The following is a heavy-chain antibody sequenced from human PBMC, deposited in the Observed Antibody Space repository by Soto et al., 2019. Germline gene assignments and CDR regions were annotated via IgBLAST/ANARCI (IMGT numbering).Heavy chain of an antibody. CDR2: ISGSGGST. J-gene: IGHJ4*02. CDR3: AKDQGSSWYEIDY. CDR1: GFTFGNYA. Sequence: GGSLRLFCAASGFTFGNYAVTWVRQAPGKGLEWVSTISGSGGSTYYADSVKGRFTISRDNSKNTLYLQMNSLRAEDTAVYYCAKDQGSSWYEIDYWGQGTLVTVSS. V-gene: IGHV3-23*01. D-gene: IGHD6-13*01.